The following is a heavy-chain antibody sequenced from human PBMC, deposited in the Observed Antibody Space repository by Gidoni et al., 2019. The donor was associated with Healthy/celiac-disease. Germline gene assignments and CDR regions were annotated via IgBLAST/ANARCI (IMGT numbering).Heavy chain of an antibody. Sequence: ITLKESGPTLVKPTQTLTLTCPFSGLSLSTSGVGVGWIRQPPGKALEWLAIISWDDDKRYRPSLKSRLTITKDTSKNQVVLTMTNMDPVDTATYYCAHSASTVTRFDYWGQGTLVTVSS. CDR2: ISWDDDK. D-gene: IGHD4-17*01. CDR1: GLSLSTSGVG. V-gene: IGHV2-5*02. J-gene: IGHJ4*02. CDR3: AHSASTVTRFDY.